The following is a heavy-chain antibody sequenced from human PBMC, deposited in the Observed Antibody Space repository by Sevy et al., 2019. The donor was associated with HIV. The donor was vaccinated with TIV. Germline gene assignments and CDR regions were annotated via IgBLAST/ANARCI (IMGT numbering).Heavy chain of an antibody. Sequence: GGSLRLSCAASGFTFSNAWMSWVRQAPGKGLEWVGRIKSKTDGGTTDYAAPVKGRFTISRDDSKNTLYLQMNSLKTEDTAVYYCTTYPTATGYYYYGMDVWGQGTTVTVSS. CDR1: GFTFSNAW. D-gene: IGHD4-17*01. CDR3: TTYPTATGYYYYGMDV. V-gene: IGHV3-15*01. CDR2: IKSKTDGGTT. J-gene: IGHJ6*02.